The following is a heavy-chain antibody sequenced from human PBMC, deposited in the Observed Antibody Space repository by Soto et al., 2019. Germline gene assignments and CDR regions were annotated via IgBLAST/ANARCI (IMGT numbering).Heavy chain of an antibody. CDR3: ARDRSSGWYRYFDY. CDR2: IYYSGST. V-gene: IGHV4-31*03. J-gene: IGHJ4*02. CDR1: GGSISSGGYY. Sequence: QVQLQESGPGLVKPSQTLSLTCTVSGGSISSGGYYWSWIRQHPGKGLEWIGYIYYSGSTYYNPSLKSRVSISVDTSKNQFSLKLSSVTAADTAVYYCARDRSSGWYRYFDYWGQGTLVTVSS. D-gene: IGHD6-19*01.